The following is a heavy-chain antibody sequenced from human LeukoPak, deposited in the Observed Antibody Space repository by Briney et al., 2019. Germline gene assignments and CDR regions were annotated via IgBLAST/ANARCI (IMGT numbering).Heavy chain of an antibody. CDR1: GFTFGDYA. Sequence: GRSLRLSCTTSGFTFGDYAMTWVRQAPGKGLEWVGFIRNKAYGETTECAASVKGRFTISRDDSKSIAYLRMNSLKTEDTAVYYCSRVAFWVQNNDFWSGYPDYWGQGTLVTVSS. V-gene: IGHV3-49*04. CDR2: IRNKAYGETT. D-gene: IGHD3-3*01. J-gene: IGHJ4*02. CDR3: SRVAFWVQNNDFWSGYPDY.